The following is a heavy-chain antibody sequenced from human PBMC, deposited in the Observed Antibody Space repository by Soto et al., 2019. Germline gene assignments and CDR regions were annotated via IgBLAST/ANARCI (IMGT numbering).Heavy chain of an antibody. CDR2: INPSGGST. D-gene: IGHD6-6*01. Sequence: ASVKVSCKASGYTFTSYYMHWVRQAPGQGLEWMGIINPSGGSTSYAQKFQGRVTMTRDTSTSTVYMELSSLRSEDTAVYYCARVGPSIAARRGAFDIWGQGTMVIVSS. CDR3: ARVGPSIAARRGAFDI. J-gene: IGHJ3*02. CDR1: GYTFTSYY. V-gene: IGHV1-46*01.